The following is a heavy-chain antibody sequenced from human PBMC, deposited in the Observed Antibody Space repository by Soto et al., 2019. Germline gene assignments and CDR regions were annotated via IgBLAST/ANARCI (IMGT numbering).Heavy chain of an antibody. CDR3: ARPLVAPVAGPYYYGMDV. D-gene: IGHD6-19*01. CDR2: IWYDGNTK. J-gene: IGHJ6*02. CDR1: GFTFNSYG. Sequence: QIQLVESGGGVVQPGRSLRLSCAASGFTFNSYGFNWVRQAPGKGLEWVAVIWYDGNTKYYADSVKGRFTISRDNLKNTLYLQMNSLTAEDTAVYYCARPLVAPVAGPYYYGMDVWGQGTTVTVSS. V-gene: IGHV3-33*01.